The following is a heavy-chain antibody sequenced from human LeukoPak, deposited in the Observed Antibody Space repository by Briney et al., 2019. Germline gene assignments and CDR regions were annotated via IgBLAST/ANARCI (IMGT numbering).Heavy chain of an antibody. Sequence: PGGSLRLSCAASGFTFSHYGMHWVRQAPGAGLEWVAVIWSDGSDKYYAKSVKGRFTISRDNSKNSLSLQMNSLRAEDTAVYYRVKDAQRGFDYSNSLQNWGQGILVTVSS. CDR1: GFTFSHYG. CDR3: VKDAQRGFDYSNSLQN. CDR2: IWSDGSDK. D-gene: IGHD4-11*01. J-gene: IGHJ1*01. V-gene: IGHV3-33*06.